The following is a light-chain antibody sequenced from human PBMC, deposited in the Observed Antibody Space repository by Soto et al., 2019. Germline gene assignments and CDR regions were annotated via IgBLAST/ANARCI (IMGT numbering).Light chain of an antibody. CDR2: WAS. Sequence: DIVMTQSPDSLSVSLGERATINCKSSRSILSSSNNKNFLAWYQQTPGQPPRLLIYWASTRQSGVPDRFSGSGSGTDFTLTISSLQAEDVAVYYCQQYYSSPFTFGPGTIVDIK. V-gene: IGKV4-1*01. CDR1: RSILSSSNNKNF. J-gene: IGKJ3*01. CDR3: QQYYSSPFT.